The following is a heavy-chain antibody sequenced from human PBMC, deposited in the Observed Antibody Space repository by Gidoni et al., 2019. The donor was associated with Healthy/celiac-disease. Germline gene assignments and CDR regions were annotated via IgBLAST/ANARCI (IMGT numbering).Heavy chain of an antibody. CDR1: GGSISSSHW. D-gene: IGHD6-13*01. J-gene: IGHJ4*02. CDR3: ASAKTRGYTLLSAAGTKDPFDY. CDR2: IYHSGST. Sequence: QVQLQESGPGLVKPSGTLSLTCAVSGGSISSSHWWSWVRQPPGKGLEWIGEIYHSGSTNYNPSLKSRVTISVDKSKNQFSLKLSSVTAADTAVYYCASAKTRGYTLLSAAGTKDPFDYWGQGTLVTVSS. V-gene: IGHV4-4*02.